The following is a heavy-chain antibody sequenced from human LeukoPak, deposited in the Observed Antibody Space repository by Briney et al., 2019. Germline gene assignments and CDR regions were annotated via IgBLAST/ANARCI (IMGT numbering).Heavy chain of an antibody. CDR1: GGSISSYY. J-gene: IGHJ4*02. Sequence: SETLSLTCTVSGGSISSYYWSWIRQPPGKGLEWIGYIYYSGSTNYNPSLKSRVTISVDTSKNQFSLKLSSVTAADTAVYYCARIGTTTITRRYFDYWGQGTLVTVSS. D-gene: IGHD4-11*01. CDR2: IYYSGST. V-gene: IGHV4-59*01. CDR3: ARIGTTTITRRYFDY.